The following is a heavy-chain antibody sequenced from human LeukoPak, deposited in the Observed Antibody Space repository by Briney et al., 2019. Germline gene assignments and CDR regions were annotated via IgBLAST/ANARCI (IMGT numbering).Heavy chain of an antibody. Sequence: SETLSLTCTVSGGSMSSSSYHWGWIRQPPGKGLEWIGSIYYSGSTYYNPSLKSRVTISIDTSKNQFSLKLSAVTAADTAVYYCARQGYNWNYFSHWGQGTLVTVSS. J-gene: IGHJ4*02. CDR3: ARQGYNWNYFSH. CDR2: IYYSGST. D-gene: IGHD1-7*01. V-gene: IGHV4-39*01. CDR1: GGSMSSSSYH.